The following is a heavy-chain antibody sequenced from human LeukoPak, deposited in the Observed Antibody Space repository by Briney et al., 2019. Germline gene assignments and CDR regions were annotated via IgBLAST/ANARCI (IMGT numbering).Heavy chain of an antibody. Sequence: ASVKVSCKASGYTFTGYYMHWVRQAPGQGLEWMGWINPNSGGTNYAEKFQGRVTITADTSTDTAYMELSSLRSEDTAVYYCATEPSVPAATLNWFDPWGQGTLVTVSS. CDR1: GYTFTGYY. CDR3: ATEPSVPAATLNWFDP. CDR2: INPNSGGT. D-gene: IGHD2-2*01. J-gene: IGHJ5*02. V-gene: IGHV1-2*02.